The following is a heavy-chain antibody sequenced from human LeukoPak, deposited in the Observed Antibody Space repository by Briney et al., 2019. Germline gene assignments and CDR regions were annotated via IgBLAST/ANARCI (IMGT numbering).Heavy chain of an antibody. J-gene: IGHJ4*02. V-gene: IGHV4-59*01. CDR2: IYYSGSN. CDR1: GGSISSYY. CDR3: ARGAHYYGSGSYYDY. Sequence: SETLSLTCTGSGGSISSYYWSWIRQPPGKGLEWVGYIYYSGSNNYNPSLKSRVTISVDTSKNQFSLKLSSVTAADTAVYYCARGAHYYGSGSYYDYWGQGTLVTVSS. D-gene: IGHD3-10*01.